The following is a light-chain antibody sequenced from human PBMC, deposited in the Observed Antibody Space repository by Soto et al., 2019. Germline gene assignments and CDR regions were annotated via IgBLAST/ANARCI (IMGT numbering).Light chain of an antibody. J-gene: IGKJ1*01. CDR2: GAS. CDR3: QQYNNWPRT. CDR1: QSISSN. Sequence: EKVMPQSPATLSVSPGERSTLSRRASQSISSNLAWYQQKPGQAPRLLIYGASTRATGIPARFSGSGSGTEFTLTISSLQSEDFAVYYCQQYNNWPRTFGQGTKVDIK. V-gene: IGKV3-15*01.